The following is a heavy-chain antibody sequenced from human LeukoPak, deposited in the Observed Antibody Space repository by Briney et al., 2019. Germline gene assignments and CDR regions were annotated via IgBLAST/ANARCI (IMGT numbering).Heavy chain of an antibody. J-gene: IGHJ4*02. CDR2: VSGGGNTT. CDR3: ATRPYSGSRQPLDY. V-gene: IGHV3-23*01. Sequence: GGSLRLSCAASGFKFINYAMNWVRQTPGKGLEWISAVSGGGNTTYFADSVKGRFTISRDNSRNTVYLQMDNLRAEDTAVYYCATRPYSGSRQPLDYWGQGTLVTVSS. D-gene: IGHD1-26*01. CDR1: GFKFINYA.